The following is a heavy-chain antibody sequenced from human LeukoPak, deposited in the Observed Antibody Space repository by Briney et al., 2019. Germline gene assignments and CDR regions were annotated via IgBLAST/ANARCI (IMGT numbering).Heavy chain of an antibody. CDR2: IAGGDDR. CDR1: GFIFSPYA. V-gene: IGHV3-23*01. Sequence: GGSLRLSCAASGFIFSPYAMSWVRQAPGKGLEWVAGIAGGDDRFYADSVKGRFSISRDNSKNTVDLQMRVEDTAVYYCAKDYVSGDGYWDFDYWGQGTLVTVSS. J-gene: IGHJ4*02. CDR3: AKDYVSGDGYWDFDY. D-gene: IGHD5-24*01.